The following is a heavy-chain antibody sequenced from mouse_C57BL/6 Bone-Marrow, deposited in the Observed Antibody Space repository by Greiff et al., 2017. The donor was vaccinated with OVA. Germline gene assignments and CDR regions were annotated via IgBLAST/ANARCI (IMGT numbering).Heavy chain of an antibody. V-gene: IGHV1-55*01. Sequence: QVQLQQPGAELVKPGASVKMSCKASGYTFTSYWITWVKQRPGQGLEWIGDIYPGSGSTNYNEKFKSKATLTVDTSSSTAYMQLSSLTSEDSAVYDCASDYSNYGDWYFDVWGTGTAVTVSS. J-gene: IGHJ1*03. CDR1: GYTFTSYW. CDR3: ASDYSNYGDWYFDV. CDR2: IYPGSGST. D-gene: IGHD2-5*01.